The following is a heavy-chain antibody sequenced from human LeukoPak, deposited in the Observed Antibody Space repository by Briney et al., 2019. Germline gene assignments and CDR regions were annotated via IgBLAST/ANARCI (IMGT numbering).Heavy chain of an antibody. Sequence: GGSLRLSCAAPGFIFDNYAIHWVRQAPGKGLEWVSLISGDGGSTFYADSVRGRFTISRDNTRKSLSLQMSSLRSEDTALYYCARESETSGWYDYWGRGTLVTVSS. CDR2: ISGDGGST. CDR1: GFIFDNYA. J-gene: IGHJ4*02. D-gene: IGHD6-19*01. V-gene: IGHV3-43*02. CDR3: ARESETSGWYDY.